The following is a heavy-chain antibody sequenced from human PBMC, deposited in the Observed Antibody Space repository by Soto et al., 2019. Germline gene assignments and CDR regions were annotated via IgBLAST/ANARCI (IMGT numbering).Heavy chain of an antibody. V-gene: IGHV1-2*04. Sequence: ASVKVSCKASGYTFTGYYMHWVRQAPGQGLEWMGWINPNSGGTNYAQKFQGWVTMTRDTSISTAYVELSRLRSDDTAVYYCARDYYGSGSYYYYYYGMDVWGQGTTVTVSS. D-gene: IGHD3-10*01. CDR1: GYTFTGYY. J-gene: IGHJ6*02. CDR3: ARDYYGSGSYYYYYYGMDV. CDR2: INPNSGGT.